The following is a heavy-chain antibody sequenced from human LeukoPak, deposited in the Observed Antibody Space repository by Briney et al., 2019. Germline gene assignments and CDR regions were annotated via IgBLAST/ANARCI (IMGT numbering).Heavy chain of an antibody. CDR2: ISAYNGNT. CDR1: GYTFTSYG. V-gene: IGHV1-18*01. CDR3: ARLGAVAGTRNYYYYYYMDV. Sequence: ASVKVSCKASGYTFTSYGISWVRQAPGQGLEWMGWISAYNGNTNYAQKLQGRVTMTTDTSTSTAYMELRSLRSDDTAVYYCARLGAVAGTRNYYYYYYMDVWGKGTTVTISS. J-gene: IGHJ6*03. D-gene: IGHD6-19*01.